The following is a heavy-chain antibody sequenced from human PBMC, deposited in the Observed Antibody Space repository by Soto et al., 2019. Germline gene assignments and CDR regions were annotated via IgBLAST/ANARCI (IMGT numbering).Heavy chain of an antibody. CDR3: AKAVKYYDSTGYDAFAV. J-gene: IGHJ3*01. Sequence: QVQLQESGPGLVKPSETLSLTCTVSGDSISSYFWTWIRQPPGKALEWIGYMFHSGRTNYNPSLTSRVTVSADTSHSQFSLTLPSVTAADTAVYYCAKAVKYYDSTGYDAFAVWGQGIMVTVSS. CDR2: MFHSGRT. V-gene: IGHV4-59*01. CDR1: GDSISSYF. D-gene: IGHD3-22*01.